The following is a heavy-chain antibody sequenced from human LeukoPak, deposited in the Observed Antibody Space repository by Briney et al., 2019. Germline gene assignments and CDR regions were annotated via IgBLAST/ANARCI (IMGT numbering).Heavy chain of an antibody. V-gene: IGHV1-18*01. D-gene: IGHD5-18*01. Sequence: ASVKVSCRTSGYTFTNYDITWMRQAPGQGLEWMGYITPYNGNANYAQKLQGRLTMTTDTSTSTVNMELSSLRSEDTAVYYCARERDTAMPHDAFDIWGQGTMVTVSS. CDR3: ARERDTAMPHDAFDI. J-gene: IGHJ3*02. CDR1: GYTFTNYD. CDR2: ITPYNGNA.